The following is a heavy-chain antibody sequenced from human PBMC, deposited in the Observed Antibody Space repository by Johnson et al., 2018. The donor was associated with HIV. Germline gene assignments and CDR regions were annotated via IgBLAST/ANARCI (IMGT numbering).Heavy chain of an antibody. Sequence: VLLVESGGGLVQPGGSLRLSCAASGFTISGFYMSWVRQAPGKVPEWLSVVSSGGTSYYADSVRVRFTVSRDNSKNTLYLQMSSLRAEDTALYYCARVFYRYSSSSTAAFDIWGQGTMVTVSS. D-gene: IGHD6-6*01. J-gene: IGHJ3*02. CDR1: GFTISGFY. V-gene: IGHV3-66*02. CDR3: ARVFYRYSSSSTAAFDI. CDR2: VSSGGTS.